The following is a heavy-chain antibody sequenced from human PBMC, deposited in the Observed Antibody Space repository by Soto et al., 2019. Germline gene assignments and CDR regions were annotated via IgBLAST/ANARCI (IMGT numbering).Heavy chain of an antibody. J-gene: IGHJ4*02. CDR3: AREYSSSPHYFDY. CDR2: IYYSGST. CDR1: GGSISSGGYY. Sequence: QVQLQESGPGLVKPSQTLSLTCTVSGGSISSGGYYWSWIRQHPGKGLEWIGYIYYSGSTYYNPCLKSRVTISVDTSKNQFSLKLSSVTAADTAVYYCAREYSSSPHYFDYWGQGTLVTVSS. V-gene: IGHV4-31*03. D-gene: IGHD6-13*01.